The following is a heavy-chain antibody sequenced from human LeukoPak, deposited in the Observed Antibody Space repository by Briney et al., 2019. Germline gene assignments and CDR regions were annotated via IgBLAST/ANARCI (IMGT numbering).Heavy chain of an antibody. V-gene: IGHV3-23*01. Sequence: PGGSLRLSCAASGFTFSSYAMSWVRQAPGKGLEWVSAISGSGGSTYYVDSVKGRFTVSRDNSKNTLYLQINSLRAEDTAVYYCARVLYSSGWRSNWFDPWGQGTLVTVSS. CDR2: ISGSGGST. D-gene: IGHD6-19*01. J-gene: IGHJ5*02. CDR1: GFTFSSYA. CDR3: ARVLYSSGWRSNWFDP.